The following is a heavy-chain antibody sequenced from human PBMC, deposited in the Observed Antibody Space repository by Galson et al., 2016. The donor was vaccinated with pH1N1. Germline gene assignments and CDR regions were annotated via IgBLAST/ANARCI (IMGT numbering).Heavy chain of an antibody. V-gene: IGHV2-70*01. J-gene: IGHJ4*02. CDR2: IDWDDDK. Sequence: PALVKPTQTLTLTCTFSGFSLSTSGMCVSWIRQPPGKAPEWLALIDWDDDKYYSTSLKTRLTISKDTSKNQVVLTMTNMNPVDTATYYCARIYYGDYVGYFDDGGQGTLVTVSS. D-gene: IGHD4-17*01. CDR3: ARIYYGDYVGYFDD. CDR1: GFSLSTSGMC.